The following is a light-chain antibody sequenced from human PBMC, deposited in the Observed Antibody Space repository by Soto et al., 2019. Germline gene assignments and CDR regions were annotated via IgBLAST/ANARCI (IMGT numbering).Light chain of an antibody. J-gene: IGKJ5*01. V-gene: IGKV4-1*01. CDR1: QSLLYSSNNKNY. Sequence: DIVMTQSPDSLALSLGDRSTINCNSSQSLLYSSNNKNYLAWYQQESGQPPKLLIYWASTRDSGVPDRFSGSGSGTDFTLTIASLQAEDVAVYYCHQYYSTPITFGQGTRLE. CDR2: WAS. CDR3: HQYYSTPIT.